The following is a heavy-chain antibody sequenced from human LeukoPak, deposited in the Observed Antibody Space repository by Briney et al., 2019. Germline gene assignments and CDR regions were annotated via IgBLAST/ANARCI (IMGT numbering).Heavy chain of an antibody. CDR2: IYYSGST. CDR1: GGSISSYY. V-gene: IGHV4-59*01. Sequence: SETLSLTCTVSGGSISSYYWSWIRQPPGKGLEWIGYIYYSGSTNYNPSLKSRVTISVDTSKNQFSLKLSSVTAADTAVYYCARRYCSSTSCKKGYMDVWGKGTTVTVSS. CDR3: ARRYCSSTSCKKGYMDV. D-gene: IGHD2-2*01. J-gene: IGHJ6*03.